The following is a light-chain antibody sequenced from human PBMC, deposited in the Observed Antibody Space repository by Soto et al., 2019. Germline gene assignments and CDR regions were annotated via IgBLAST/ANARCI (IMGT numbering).Light chain of an antibody. V-gene: IGKV3-20*01. CDR2: AAS. J-gene: IGKJ3*01. Sequence: EIVLTQSPGTLSLSPGERATLSCRASQSINNRYLAWYQQKPGQAPRLLIYAASSRATGIPDRFSGSGSGTDFNLTINKLEPEDFAVYYCQQFGSSPGFTFGPGTKVDIK. CDR3: QQFGSSPGFT. CDR1: QSINNRY.